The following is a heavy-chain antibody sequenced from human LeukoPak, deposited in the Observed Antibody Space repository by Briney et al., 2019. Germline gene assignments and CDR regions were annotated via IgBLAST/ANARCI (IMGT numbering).Heavy chain of an antibody. D-gene: IGHD3-10*01. Sequence: SETLSLTCTVSGGSISSYYWSWIRQPAGKGLEWIGRIYMIGHINTSGSTKFNPSFKSRVTMSIDTSKNQFSLKLNSVTAADTAVYYCASGKWDYGSGSSEFDYWGQGTLVTVSS. V-gene: IGHV4-4*07. CDR1: GGSISSYY. J-gene: IGHJ4*02. CDR3: ASGKWDYGSGSSEFDY. CDR2: IYMIGHINTSGST.